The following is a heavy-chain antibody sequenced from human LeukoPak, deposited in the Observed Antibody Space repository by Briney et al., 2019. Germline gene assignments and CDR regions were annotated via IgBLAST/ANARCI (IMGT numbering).Heavy chain of an antibody. Sequence: GGSLRLSCAASGFTFITYAMSWVRQAPGKGPVWVARIRSDGSTTDYAGSVKGRFTISRDNARNTLYLQMNSLRAEDTAVYYCAREQGYYSVPGYWGQGTLVTVSS. J-gene: IGHJ4*02. CDR3: AREQGYYSVPGY. CDR2: IRSDGSTT. V-gene: IGHV3-74*01. CDR1: GFTFITYA. D-gene: IGHD3-22*01.